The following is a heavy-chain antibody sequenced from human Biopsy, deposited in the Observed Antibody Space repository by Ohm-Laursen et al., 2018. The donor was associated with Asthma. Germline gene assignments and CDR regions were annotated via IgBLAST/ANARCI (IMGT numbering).Heavy chain of an antibody. V-gene: IGHV1-69*13. Sequence: SVKVSCKASGDSFNNFAISWVRQAPGQGLEWMGGLIPVLGTPDHAQMFEGRVTIAADESTSTAYMELSSLRSEDTAVYYCARGYSGTDRIVYYYSGLEVWGQGTTVTVSS. CDR3: ARGYSGTDRIVYYYSGLEV. CDR2: LIPVLGTP. CDR1: GDSFNNFA. D-gene: IGHD5-12*01. J-gene: IGHJ6*02.